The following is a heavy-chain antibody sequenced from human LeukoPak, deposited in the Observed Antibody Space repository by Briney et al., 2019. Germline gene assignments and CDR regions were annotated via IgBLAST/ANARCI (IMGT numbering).Heavy chain of an antibody. Sequence: GGSLRFSAAASGFIFSSYARRWVRQAPGKRRGRGAVISYDASNKSSPHSVKGRFTISRDNSKTTLYLPMNSLRAEDTAVYYCARGGGYNYASYFYGMDVWRQGTTVTVSS. CDR3: ARGGGYNYASYFYGMDV. J-gene: IGHJ6*02. D-gene: IGHD5-24*01. V-gene: IGHV3-30-3*01. CDR1: GFIFSSYA. CDR2: ISYDASNK.